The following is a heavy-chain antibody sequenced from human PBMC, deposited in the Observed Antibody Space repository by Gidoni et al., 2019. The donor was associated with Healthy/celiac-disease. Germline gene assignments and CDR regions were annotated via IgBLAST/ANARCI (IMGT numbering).Heavy chain of an antibody. J-gene: IGHJ3*02. CDR2: IYSGGST. D-gene: IGHD3-22*01. Sequence: EVQLVESGGGLVQPGGSLRLSCAASGFTVSSNYMSWVRQAPGKGLEWVSVIYSGGSTYYADSVKGRFTISRHNSKNTLYLQMNSLRAEDTAVYYCAREPEIGYYDSSGYYSNIWGQGTMVTVSS. CDR3: AREPEIGYYDSSGYYSNI. CDR1: GFTVSSNY. V-gene: IGHV3-53*04.